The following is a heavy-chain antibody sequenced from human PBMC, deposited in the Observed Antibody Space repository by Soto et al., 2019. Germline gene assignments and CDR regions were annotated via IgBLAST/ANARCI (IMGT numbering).Heavy chain of an antibody. Sequence: SETLSLTCTVSGDSISSDDYYWSWIRQPPGKGLEWVGYIYYRGSTYYNPSLKSRVTISVDTSKNQVSLKLNSVTAAETAVYYCVGRKQLVATLDYWGQGTLVTVSS. CDR2: IYYRGST. CDR1: GDSISSDDYY. CDR3: VGRKQLVATLDY. J-gene: IGHJ4*02. V-gene: IGHV4-30-4*01. D-gene: IGHD6-6*01.